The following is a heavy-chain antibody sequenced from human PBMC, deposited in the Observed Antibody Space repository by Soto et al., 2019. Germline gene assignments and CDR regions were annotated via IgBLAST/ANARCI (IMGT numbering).Heavy chain of an antibody. V-gene: IGHV1-8*02. D-gene: IGHD1-26*01. Sequence: QVQLVQSGAEVKKPGASVNVSCKASGYTFTSYDINWVRQATGQGLVWMGWMNPNSGNTGYAQRFQGRVTMTRSTSISTAYMALSGLGSEDTAVYYCAREKVGAVDDWGQGTLVTVSS. CDR3: AREKVGAVDD. CDR2: MNPNSGNT. CDR1: GYTFTSYD. J-gene: IGHJ4*02.